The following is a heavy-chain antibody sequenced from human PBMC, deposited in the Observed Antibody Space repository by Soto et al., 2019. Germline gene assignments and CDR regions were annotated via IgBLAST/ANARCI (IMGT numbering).Heavy chain of an antibody. J-gene: IGHJ4*02. CDR2: ISAYNGNT. D-gene: IGHD6-19*01. Sequence: APVKLSCKASGYTFTSYGSSWLRQAPVQGLEWRGWISAYNGNTNYAQTLKGRVTMTTDTSTSTAYMELRSRRSDDTAVYYCARDVSSGWPFDYWGQGTLVTVSS. CDR3: ARDVSSGWPFDY. CDR1: GYTFTSYG. V-gene: IGHV1-18*04.